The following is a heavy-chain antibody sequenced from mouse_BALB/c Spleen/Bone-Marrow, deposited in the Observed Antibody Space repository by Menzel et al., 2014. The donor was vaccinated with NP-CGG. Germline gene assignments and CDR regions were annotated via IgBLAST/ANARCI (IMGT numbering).Heavy chain of an antibody. V-gene: IGHV14-4*02. Sequence: EVQGVESGAELVKPGASVKLSRTASGFNIKDTYMHWVKERPEQGLEWIGWIDPENGDTEYAPKFQGKATMTADTSSNTAYLQLSSLTSEDTAVYYCNGGYYEAWFAYWGQGTLVTVSA. D-gene: IGHD2-3*01. CDR1: GFNIKDTY. J-gene: IGHJ3*01. CDR2: IDPENGDT. CDR3: NGGYYEAWFAY.